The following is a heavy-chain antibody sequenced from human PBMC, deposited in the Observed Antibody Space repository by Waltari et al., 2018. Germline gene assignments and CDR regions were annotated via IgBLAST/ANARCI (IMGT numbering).Heavy chain of an antibody. J-gene: IGHJ4*02. CDR3: ARYGAWFGELTD. V-gene: IGHV1-24*01. Sequence: QVQLVQSGAEVKKPGASVKVSCKVSGYTLTELSMHWVRQAPGKGLEWMGGFEPEDGETIYAQKVQGRVTMTEETSTDTAYMELSSLRSEDTAVYYCARYGAWFGELTDWGQGTLVTVSS. D-gene: IGHD3-10*01. CDR2: FEPEDGET. CDR1: GYTLTELS.